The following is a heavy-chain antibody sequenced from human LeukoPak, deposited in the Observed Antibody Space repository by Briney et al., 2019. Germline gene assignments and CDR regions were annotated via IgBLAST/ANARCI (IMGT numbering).Heavy chain of an antibody. CDR2: IYYIGST. CDR1: GGSINSGSYY. CDR3: ARLLYNWNGADY. D-gene: IGHD1-20*01. Sequence: PSETLSLTCTVSGGSINSGSYYWGWIRQPPGKGLEWIGSIYYIGSTYYNSSLKSRVTISVDTSKNQFSLKLSSVTAADTAMYYCARLLYNWNGADYWGQGTQVTVSS. J-gene: IGHJ4*02. V-gene: IGHV4-39*01.